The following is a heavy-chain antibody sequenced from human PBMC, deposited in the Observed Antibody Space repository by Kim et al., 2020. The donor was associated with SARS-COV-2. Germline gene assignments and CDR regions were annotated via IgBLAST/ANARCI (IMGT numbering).Heavy chain of an antibody. J-gene: IGHJ6*02. CDR3: VRDGGYIVATTDYYYYYGMDV. Sequence: SVKVSCKASGGTFSSYAISWVRQAPGQGLEWMGGIIPIFGTANYAQKFQGRVTITADESTSTAYMELSSLRSEDTAVYYCVRDGGYIVATTDYYYYYGMDVWGQGTTVTVSS. CDR1: GGTFSSYA. D-gene: IGHD5-12*01. CDR2: IIPIFGTA. V-gene: IGHV1-69*13.